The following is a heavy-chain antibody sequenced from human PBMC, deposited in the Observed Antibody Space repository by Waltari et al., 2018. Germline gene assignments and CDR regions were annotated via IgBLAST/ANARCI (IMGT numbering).Heavy chain of an antibody. Sequence: QVQLVQSGAEVKKPGASVKVSCKASGYTFSDLDINWVRQAAGQGLEWMGWMNPNSGETGYAQKFQGRVVMTSDTSISTAYLDLSSLRSEDTAVYYCARGRRRSSTCYGVCDWFDPWGQGTLVTVSS. V-gene: IGHV1-8*01. J-gene: IGHJ5*02. D-gene: IGHD3-3*01. CDR1: GYTFSDLD. CDR3: ARGRRRSSTCYGVCDWFDP. CDR2: MNPNSGET.